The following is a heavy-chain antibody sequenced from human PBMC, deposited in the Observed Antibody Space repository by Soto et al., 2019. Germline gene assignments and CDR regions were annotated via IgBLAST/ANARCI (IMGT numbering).Heavy chain of an antibody. Sequence: QVQLQESGPGLVKPSQTLSLTCTVSGGSISSGGYYWSWIRQHPGKGLEWIGYIYYSGSTYYNPSLKRRVTISVDTSKTQFSLKVSSVTAADTAVYYCARDRPHYGSGSYAVESLDYWGQGTLVTVSS. CDR3: ARDRPHYGSGSYAVESLDY. CDR2: IYYSGST. D-gene: IGHD3-10*01. J-gene: IGHJ4*02. V-gene: IGHV4-31*03. CDR1: GGSISSGGYY.